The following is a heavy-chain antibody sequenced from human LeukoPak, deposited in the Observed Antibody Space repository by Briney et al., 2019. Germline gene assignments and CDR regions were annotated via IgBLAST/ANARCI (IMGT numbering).Heavy chain of an antibody. D-gene: IGHD3-22*01. J-gene: IGHJ3*02. CDR2: INPSGGST. CDR1: GYTFTSYY. Sequence: ASVKVSSKASGYTFTSYYMHWVRQAPGQGLEWMGIINPSGGSTSYAQKFQGRVTMTRDTSTSTVYMELSSLRSEDTAVYYCASFTSIVVVTAGAFDIWGQGTMVTVSS. CDR3: ASFTSIVVVTAGAFDI. V-gene: IGHV1-46*01.